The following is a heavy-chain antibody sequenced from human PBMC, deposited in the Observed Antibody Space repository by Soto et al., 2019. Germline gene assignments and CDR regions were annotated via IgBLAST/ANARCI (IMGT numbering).Heavy chain of an antibody. D-gene: IGHD6-6*01. CDR3: ARGGHSSHLHRQNFFDP. V-gene: IGHV4-39*01. Sequence: SETLSLTCSFSVGSISGSRYYWAWIRQPPGKGLEWIGNVFYSGSTYYNPSLKSRVTISVDTSKNEFSLRLSSVTAADTAIYYCARGGHSSHLHRQNFFDPWGQGSMVTVSS. J-gene: IGHJ5*02. CDR1: VGSISGSRYY. CDR2: VFYSGST.